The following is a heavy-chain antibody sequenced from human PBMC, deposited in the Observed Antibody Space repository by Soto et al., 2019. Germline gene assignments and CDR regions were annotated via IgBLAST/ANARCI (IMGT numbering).Heavy chain of an antibody. D-gene: IGHD2-8*02. J-gene: IGHJ6*02. V-gene: IGHV3-15*07. CDR2: IKSKTDGGTT. CDR3: TTDYWQSVAGNYYYYGMDV. CDR1: GFTFSNAW. Sequence: GGSLRLSCAASGFTFSNAWMNWVRQAPGKGLEWVGRIKSKTDGGTTDYAAPVKGRFTISRDDSKNTLYLQMNSLKTEDTAVYYCTTDYWQSVAGNYYYYGMDVWGQGTTVTVSS.